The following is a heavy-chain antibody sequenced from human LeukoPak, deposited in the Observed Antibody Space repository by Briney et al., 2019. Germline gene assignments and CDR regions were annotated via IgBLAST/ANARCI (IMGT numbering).Heavy chain of an antibody. CDR3: AKDWIQFNRVFDCFDS. V-gene: IGHV3-23*01. Sequence: GGSLRLSCAASGFTFSSYAMSWVRQAPGKGLEWVATIGNTETFYADSVTGRFTISRDNSKNTVNLQMNRLRVEDTAIYYCAKDWIQFNRVFDCFDSWGQGTLVTVSS. CDR1: GFTFSSYA. CDR2: IGNTET. J-gene: IGHJ4*02. D-gene: IGHD5-18*01.